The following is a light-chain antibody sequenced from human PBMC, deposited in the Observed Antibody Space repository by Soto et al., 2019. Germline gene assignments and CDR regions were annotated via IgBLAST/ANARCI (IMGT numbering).Light chain of an antibody. CDR3: QQYKSYSPRT. Sequence: DVVMTQSPLSLPVTLGQPASISCRSSQSLVYSDGNTYLNWFQQRPGQSPRRLIYKVSNRDSGVPDRFSGSGSGTEFTLTISSLQPDDSATYYCQQYKSYSPRTFGQGTKVDIK. CDR1: QSLVYSDGNTY. CDR2: KVS. J-gene: IGKJ1*01. V-gene: IGKV2-30*01.